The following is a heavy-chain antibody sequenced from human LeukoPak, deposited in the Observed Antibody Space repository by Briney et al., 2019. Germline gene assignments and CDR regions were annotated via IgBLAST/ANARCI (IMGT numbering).Heavy chain of an antibody. CDR1: GFTFSSYG. D-gene: IGHD6-13*01. J-gene: IGHJ4*02. Sequence: GGSLRLSCAASGFTFSSYGMHWVRQAPGKGLEWVAVISYNGSNKYYADSVKGRFTISRDNSKNTLYLQMNSLRAEDTAVYYCAKDHGSSWYPYYFDYWGQGTLVTVSS. CDR3: AKDHGSSWYPYYFDY. CDR2: ISYNGSNK. V-gene: IGHV3-30*18.